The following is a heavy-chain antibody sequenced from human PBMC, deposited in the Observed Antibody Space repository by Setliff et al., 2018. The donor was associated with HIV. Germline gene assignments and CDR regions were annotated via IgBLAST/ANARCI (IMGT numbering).Heavy chain of an antibody. J-gene: IGHJ3*02. Sequence: GGSLRLSCATSGFTFSSYAMSWVRQAPGKGLEWVSGISGSGGSTYYADSVKGRFTISRDNSMNTLYLQMNSLRAEDTVVYYCAKGHYSSGDSKQNGFDMWGQGTMVTVSS. CDR2: ISGSGGST. CDR3: AKGHYSSGDSKQNGFDM. CDR1: GFTFSSYA. V-gene: IGHV3-23*01. D-gene: IGHD3-22*01.